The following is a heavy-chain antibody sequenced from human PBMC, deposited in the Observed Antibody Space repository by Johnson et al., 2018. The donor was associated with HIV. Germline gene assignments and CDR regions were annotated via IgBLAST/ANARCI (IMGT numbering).Heavy chain of an antibody. CDR3: ATELSLLRDAFDI. J-gene: IGHJ3*02. D-gene: IGHD3-16*02. V-gene: IGHV3-NL1*01. Sequence: QVQLVESGGGVVQPGRSLRLSCAASGFIFSSYGMHWVRQAPGKGLEWVSGINWNGGSTGYADSVKGRFTISRDNFKNRLYLQMDSLRAEDTAVYYCATELSLLRDAFDIWGQGTMVTVSS. CDR2: INWNGGST. CDR1: GFIFSSYG.